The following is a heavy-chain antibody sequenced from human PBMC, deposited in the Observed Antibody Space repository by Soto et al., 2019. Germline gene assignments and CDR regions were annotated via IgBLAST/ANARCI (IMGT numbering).Heavy chain of an antibody. V-gene: IGHV4-31*03. CDR1: GGSISSGGYY. CDR3: ASAATYYYDSSGYQGARDAFDI. D-gene: IGHD3-22*01. CDR2: IYYSGST. J-gene: IGHJ3*02. Sequence: QVQLQESGPGLVKPSQTLSLTCTVSGGSISSGGYYWSWIRQHPGKGLERIGYIYYSGSTYYNPYLKSRVTISVNTSKNQFSLKLSSVTAADTAVYYCASAATYYYDSSGYQGARDAFDIWGQGTMVTVSS.